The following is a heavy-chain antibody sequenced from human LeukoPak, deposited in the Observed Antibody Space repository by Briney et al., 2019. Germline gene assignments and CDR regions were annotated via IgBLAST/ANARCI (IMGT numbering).Heavy chain of an antibody. D-gene: IGHD3-10*01. CDR2: FSSSGTT. V-gene: IGHV4-59*01. CDR3: ARNGDYYYYYMDV. Sequence: SETLSLTCSVSGGSISGYYWNWIRQPPGKGLEWIGFFSSSGTTNYNPSLKSRVTISVDTSKNQFSLKLSSLTAADTAVYYCARNGDYYYYYMDVWGKGTTVTISS. CDR1: GGSISGYY. J-gene: IGHJ6*03.